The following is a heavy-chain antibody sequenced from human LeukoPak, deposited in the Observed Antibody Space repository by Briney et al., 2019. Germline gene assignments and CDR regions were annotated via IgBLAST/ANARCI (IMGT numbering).Heavy chain of an antibody. CDR1: GGTFSSYA. D-gene: IGHD7-27*01. Sequence: ASVKVSCKASGGTFSSYAISWVRQAPGQGFEWMGGIIPIFGTANYAQKFQGRVTITTDESTSTAYMELSSLRSEDTAVYYCASLPGITGDRHRDWAFDIWGQGTMVTVSS. CDR2: IIPIFGTA. V-gene: IGHV1-69*05. CDR3: ASLPGITGDRHRDWAFDI. J-gene: IGHJ3*02.